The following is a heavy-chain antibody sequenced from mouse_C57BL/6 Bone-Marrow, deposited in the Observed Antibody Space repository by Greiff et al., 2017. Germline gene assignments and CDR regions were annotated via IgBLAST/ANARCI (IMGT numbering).Heavy chain of an antibody. CDR2: ISAGGSYT. CDR1: GFTFSGYA. V-gene: IGHV5-4*01. J-gene: IGHJ4*01. D-gene: IGHD1-1*01. CDR3: ARHGGSSPYYYAMDY. Sequence: EVQRVESGGGLVKPGASLKLSCAASGFTFSGYAMSWVRQTPENRLEWVAAISAGGSYTYYPDNVKGRFTVSRDNAKNNLYLQMSHLKSEDTAMXYCARHGGSSPYYYAMDYWGQGTSVTVSS.